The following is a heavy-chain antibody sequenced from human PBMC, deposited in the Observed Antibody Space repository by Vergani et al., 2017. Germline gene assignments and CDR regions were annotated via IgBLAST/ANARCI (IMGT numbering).Heavy chain of an antibody. CDR1: GFTLGDYA. V-gene: IGHV3-66*02. CDR2: IKSDGRT. Sequence: EVQLVESGGGLVQPGRSLRLSCSGSGFTLGDYAMTWVRQAPGKGLEWVSVIKSDGRTSYAESVRGRSTISRDTSRNAVYLQMNILRVEDTGVYDCTRSECRGTTCYGHYFDLWCHGILVTVSS. D-gene: IGHD2/OR15-2a*01. J-gene: IGHJ4*01. CDR3: TRSECRGTTCYGHYFDL.